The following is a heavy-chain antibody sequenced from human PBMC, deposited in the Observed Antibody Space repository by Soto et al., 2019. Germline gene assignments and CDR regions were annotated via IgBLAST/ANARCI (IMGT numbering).Heavy chain of an antibody. CDR3: AKSIAAAVYNWLDP. CDR2: ISGSGGST. D-gene: IGHD6-13*01. J-gene: IGHJ5*02. CDR1: GFTFSSYA. V-gene: IGHV3-23*01. Sequence: PGGSLRLSCAASGFTFSSYAMSWVRQAPGKGLEWVSAISGSGGSTYYADSVKGRFTISRDNSKNTLYLQMNSLRAEDTAVYYCAKSIAAAVYNWLDPWGQGTRVTVSS.